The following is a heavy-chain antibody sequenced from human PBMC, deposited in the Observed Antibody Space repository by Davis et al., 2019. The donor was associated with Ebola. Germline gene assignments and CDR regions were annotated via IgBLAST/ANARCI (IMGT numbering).Heavy chain of an antibody. J-gene: IGHJ5*02. D-gene: IGHD2-2*02. CDR2: IIPFFVKA. V-gene: IGHV1-69*13. Sequence: SVKVSCKASGYTFTSYAISWLRQAPRQGLEWMGGIIPFFVKANYAQKFQGRLTITADESTSSTYMELSSLRSEDTAVYYCARGPVVPAAIKFDPWGQGTLVAVSS. CDR3: ARGPVVPAAIKFDP. CDR1: GYTFTSYA.